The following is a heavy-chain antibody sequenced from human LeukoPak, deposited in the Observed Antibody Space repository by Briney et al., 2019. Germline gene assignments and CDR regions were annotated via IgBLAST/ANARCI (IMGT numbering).Heavy chain of an antibody. Sequence: GGSLRLSCAASGFTFSSYEMNWVRQAPGKGLEWVSYISSSGSTIYYADSVKGRFTISRDNAKNSLYLQMNSLRAEDTALYYCAKDMVRGVIYAFDIWGQGTMVTVSS. J-gene: IGHJ3*02. CDR1: GFTFSSYE. CDR2: ISSSGSTI. V-gene: IGHV3-48*03. D-gene: IGHD3-10*01. CDR3: AKDMVRGVIYAFDI.